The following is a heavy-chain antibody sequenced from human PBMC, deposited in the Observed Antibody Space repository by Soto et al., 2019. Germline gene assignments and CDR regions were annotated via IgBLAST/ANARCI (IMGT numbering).Heavy chain of an antibody. V-gene: IGHV4-34*01. D-gene: IGHD6-19*01. J-gene: IGHJ4*02. CDR2: INHSGST. CDR1: GGSFSGYY. CDR3: ARGRSGHSFDY. Sequence: QVQLQQWGAGLLKPSETLSLTCAVYGGSFSGYYWSWIRQPPGKGLEWIGEINHSGSTNYNPSLKSRVTISVDTSKNQFSLNLSSVTAADTAVYYCARGRSGHSFDYWGQGTLVTVSS.